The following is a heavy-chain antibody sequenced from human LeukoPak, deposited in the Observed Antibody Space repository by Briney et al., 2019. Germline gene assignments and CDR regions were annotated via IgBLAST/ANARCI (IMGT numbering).Heavy chain of an antibody. CDR3: ARDGGGYCGGD. V-gene: IGHV3-33*01. CDR1: GFTFSRHG. D-gene: IGHD2-21*01. J-gene: IGHJ4*02. CDR2: IWYDGSDK. Sequence: GGSLRLSCAASGFTFSRHGMHWVRQAPGKGLEWVAVIWYDGSDKYYADSVKGRFTIFRDNSKNTLYLQLNSLRAEDTAVYYCARDGGGYCGGDWGQGTLVTVSS.